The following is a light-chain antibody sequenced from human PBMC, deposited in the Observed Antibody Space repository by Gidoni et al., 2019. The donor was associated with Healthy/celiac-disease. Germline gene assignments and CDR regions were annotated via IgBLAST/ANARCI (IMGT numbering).Light chain of an antibody. V-gene: IGKV4-1*01. CDR3: QQYYSTPYT. CDR2: WAS. Sequence: DIVMTQSPDSLPVSLGERATINCKSSQSVLSSSNNKNYLAWYQQKPGQPPQLLIYWASTRESGVPDRFSGSGSGTDFTLTISSLQAEDVAVYYCQQYYSTPYTFGQGTKLEIK. J-gene: IGKJ2*01. CDR1: QSVLSSSNNKNY.